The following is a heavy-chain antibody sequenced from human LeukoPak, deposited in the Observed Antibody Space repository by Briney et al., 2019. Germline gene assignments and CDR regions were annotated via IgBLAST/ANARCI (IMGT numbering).Heavy chain of an antibody. CDR3: AREDELVDFDH. D-gene: IGHD2-21*01. J-gene: IGHJ4*02. CDR1: GYTFTGYF. V-gene: IGHV1-2*06. CDR2: LNPNSGGT. Sequence: ASVKVSCKASGYTFTGYFLVWVRRAPGQGLEWMGRLNPNSGGTNYAQNFQGRVTMTRDTSISTAYMELSRLRSDDTAVYYCAREDELVDFDHWGQGTLVTVSS.